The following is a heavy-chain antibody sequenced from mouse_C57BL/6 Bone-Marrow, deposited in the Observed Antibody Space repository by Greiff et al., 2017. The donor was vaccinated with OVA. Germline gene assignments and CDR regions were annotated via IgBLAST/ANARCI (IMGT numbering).Heavy chain of an antibody. Sequence: QVQLQQPGAELVRPGTSVKLSCKASGYTFTSYWMHWVKQRPGQGLEWIGVIDPSDSYTNYNQKFKGKATLTVDTSSSTAYMQLSSLTSEDSAVYYCARGDSIYYAMDYWGQGTSVTVSS. D-gene: IGHD2-10*02. J-gene: IGHJ4*01. CDR2: IDPSDSYT. CDR1: GYTFTSYW. V-gene: IGHV1-59*01. CDR3: ARGDSIYYAMDY.